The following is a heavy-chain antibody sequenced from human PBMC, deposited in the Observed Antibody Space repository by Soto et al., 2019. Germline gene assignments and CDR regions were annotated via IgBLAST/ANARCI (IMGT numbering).Heavy chain of an antibody. Sequence: QVQLVESGGGVVQPGRSLRLSCAASGFTFSSYTMHWVRQAPGKGLEWVAVISSDGSKEYYAVSVKGRFTISRDNSKNTLYLQMNSLRAEDTAVYYCARDIAAASYCGQGTLVTVSS. CDR3: ARDIAAASY. J-gene: IGHJ4*02. V-gene: IGHV3-30-3*01. D-gene: IGHD6-13*01. CDR1: GFTFSSYT. CDR2: ISSDGSKE.